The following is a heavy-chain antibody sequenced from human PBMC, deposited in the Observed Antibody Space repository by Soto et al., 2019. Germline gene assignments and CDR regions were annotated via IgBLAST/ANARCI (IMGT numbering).Heavy chain of an antibody. CDR1: GFPFSTYS. V-gene: IGHV3-48*02. CDR2: ISASTLTT. D-gene: IGHD2-2*01. CDR3: ARAPQLVAPAATGFDS. J-gene: IGHJ4*02. Sequence: EVELVESGGGLVQPGGSLRLSCAASGFPFSTYSMSWVRQAPGKGLEWISYISASTLTTFYADSVKGRFTISRDTAQNSLYLQMNSLRDEDTAVYYCARAPQLVAPAATGFDSWGQGTLVIVSS.